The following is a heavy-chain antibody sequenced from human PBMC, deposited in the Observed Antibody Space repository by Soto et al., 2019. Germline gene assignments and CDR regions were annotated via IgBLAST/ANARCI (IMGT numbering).Heavy chain of an antibody. D-gene: IGHD3-10*01. Sequence: SETLSLTCAVYGGSFSGYYWSWIRQPPGKGLEWIGEINHSGSTNYNPSLKSRATISVDTSKNQFSLKLSSVTAADTAVYYCARDKKGLLWFGAHGMDVWGQGTTVTVSS. J-gene: IGHJ6*02. CDR1: GGSFSGYY. CDR2: INHSGST. V-gene: IGHV4-34*01. CDR3: ARDKKGLLWFGAHGMDV.